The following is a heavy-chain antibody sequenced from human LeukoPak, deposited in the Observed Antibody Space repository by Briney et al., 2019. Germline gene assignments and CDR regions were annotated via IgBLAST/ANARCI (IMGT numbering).Heavy chain of an antibody. Sequence: GGSLRLSCAASGFTFSIYAMSWVRQAPGKGLEWVSAISGSGGSTYYADSVKGRFTISRDNSKNTLYLQMNSLRAEDTAGYYCAKGSCSSTSCRIDYWGQGTLVTVSS. CDR3: AKGSCSSTSCRIDY. V-gene: IGHV3-23*01. CDR1: GFTFSIYA. CDR2: ISGSGGST. D-gene: IGHD2-2*01. J-gene: IGHJ4*02.